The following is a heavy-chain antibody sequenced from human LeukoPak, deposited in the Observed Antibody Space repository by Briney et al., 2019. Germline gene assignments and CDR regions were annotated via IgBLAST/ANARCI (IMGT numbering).Heavy chain of an antibody. CDR3: ARGRYDGYNYLGY. CDR1: GYTFTSYG. CDR2: ISAYNGNT. Sequence: ASAKVSCKASGYTFTSYGISWVRQAPGQGLEWMGWISAYNGNTNYAQKFQGRVTMTRNTSISTAYMELSSLRSEDTAVYYCARGRYDGYNYLGYWGQGTLVTVSS. D-gene: IGHD5-24*01. V-gene: IGHV1-18*01. J-gene: IGHJ4*02.